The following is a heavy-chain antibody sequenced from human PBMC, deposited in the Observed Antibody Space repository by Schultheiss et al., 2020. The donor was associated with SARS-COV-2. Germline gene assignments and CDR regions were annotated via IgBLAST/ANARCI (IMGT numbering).Heavy chain of an antibody. V-gene: IGHV4-34*01. J-gene: IGHJ4*02. D-gene: IGHD5/OR15-5a*01. Sequence: SETLSLTCTVSGGSISSYYWSWIRQPPGKGLEWIGEINHSGSTNYNPSLKSRVTISVDTSKNQFSLKLSSVTAADTAVYYCARSSTLVGFDYWGQGTLVTVSS. CDR1: GGSISSYY. CDR3: ARSSTLVGFDY. CDR2: INHSGST.